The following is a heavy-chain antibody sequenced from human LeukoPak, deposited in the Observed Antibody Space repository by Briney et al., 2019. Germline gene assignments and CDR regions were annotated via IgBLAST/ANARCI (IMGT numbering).Heavy chain of an antibody. V-gene: IGHV4-39*07. CDR1: GGSIISSSNY. Sequence: SETLSLTCTVSGGSIISSSNYWVWIRQPPGKGLEWIGSIYYSGITYYNPSLKSRVTISVLTSKNHFSLRLSSVTATDAALYYCARDLGLLGAFDIWGQGTMVTVFS. J-gene: IGHJ3*02. CDR3: ARDLGLLGAFDI. CDR2: IYYSGIT. D-gene: IGHD3-16*01.